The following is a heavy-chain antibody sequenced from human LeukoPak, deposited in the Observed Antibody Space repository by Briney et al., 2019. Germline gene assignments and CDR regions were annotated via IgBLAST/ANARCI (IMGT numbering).Heavy chain of an antibody. Sequence: SETLSLTCTVSGGSISSSSYYWGWIRQPPGKGLEWIGSIYYSGSTYYNPSLKSRVTISVDTSKNQFSLKLSSVTAADTAVYYCASPFLGYCSGGSCPKTCYYYGMDVWGQGTTVTVSS. V-gene: IGHV4-39*01. J-gene: IGHJ6*02. CDR3: ASPFLGYCSGGSCPKTCYYYGMDV. CDR1: GGSISSSSYY. D-gene: IGHD2-15*01. CDR2: IYYSGST.